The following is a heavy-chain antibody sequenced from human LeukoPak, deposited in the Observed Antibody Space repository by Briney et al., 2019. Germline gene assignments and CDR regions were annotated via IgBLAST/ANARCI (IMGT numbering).Heavy chain of an antibody. Sequence: GGSLRLSCAASGFTFSSYAMSWVRQAPGKGLEWVSAISGSGGSTYYADSVKGRFTISRDNSKNTLYLQMNSLRAEDTAVYYGAKAYCYYDSSGYYGLFDYWGQGTLVTVSS. CDR3: AKAYCYYDSSGYYGLFDY. V-gene: IGHV3-23*01. J-gene: IGHJ4*02. CDR2: ISGSGGST. CDR1: GFTFSSYA. D-gene: IGHD3-22*01.